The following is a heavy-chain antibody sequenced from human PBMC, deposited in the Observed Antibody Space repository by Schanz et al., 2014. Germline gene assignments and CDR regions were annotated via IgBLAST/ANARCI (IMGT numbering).Heavy chain of an antibody. CDR2: IYSDGRT. CDR1: GFTVSSNY. J-gene: IGHJ4*02. V-gene: IGHV3-53*01. D-gene: IGHD6-13*01. CDR3: ARGYSNIWSPMAY. Sequence: EVQLVESGGGLIQPGGSLRLSCVASGFTVSSNYMSWVRQAPGKGLEWVSVIYSDGRTYYGDSVKGRFTISRDNSKNTLYLQMNSLRDEDTAMYYCARGYSNIWSPMAYWGQGTLVAVSS.